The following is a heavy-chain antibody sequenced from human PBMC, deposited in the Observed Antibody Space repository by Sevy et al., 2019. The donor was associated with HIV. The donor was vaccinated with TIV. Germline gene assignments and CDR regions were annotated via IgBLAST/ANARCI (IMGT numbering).Heavy chain of an antibody. J-gene: IGHJ5*01. Sequence: SETLSLTCIVSSGSVSSGNNYWSWIRQPPGKGLEWIGYFYYSGNTKYNPSLKSRVTISIDTSKNQFSLNLTSVTAADTAVFYCARDPSEEGFSYGPFDSWGQGILVTVSS. CDR3: ARDPSEEGFSYGPFDS. D-gene: IGHD5-18*01. CDR2: FYYSGNT. CDR1: SGSVSSGNNY. V-gene: IGHV4-61*01.